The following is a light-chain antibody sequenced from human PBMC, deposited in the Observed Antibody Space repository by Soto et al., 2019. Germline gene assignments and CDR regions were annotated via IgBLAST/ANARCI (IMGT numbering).Light chain of an antibody. CDR3: ASWDDSLDVVV. J-gene: IGLJ2*01. CDR2: RNT. CDR1: TSNIGSDT. Sequence: QAVVTQPPSASGTPGQRVTISCSGSTSNIGSDTVNWYQQLPGTAPKLLIYRNTQRPSGVPERFSGSKSGASASLAISGLQSEDEADYYCASWDDSLDVVVFGGGTKVTVL. V-gene: IGLV1-44*01.